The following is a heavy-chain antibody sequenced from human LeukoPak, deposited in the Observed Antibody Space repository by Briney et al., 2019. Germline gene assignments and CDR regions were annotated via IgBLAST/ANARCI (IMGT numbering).Heavy chain of an antibody. CDR2: ISGDGGST. J-gene: IGHJ4*02. CDR1: GFIFGNYA. CDR3: ARESETSGWYYY. V-gene: IGHV3-43*02. Sequence: PGGSLRLSCAAPGFIFGNYAIHWVRQAPGKGLEWVSLISGDGGSTFYADSVKGRFTISRDNSKNSLSLQMSSLRSEDTALYYCARESETSGWYYYWGQGTLVTVSS. D-gene: IGHD6-19*01.